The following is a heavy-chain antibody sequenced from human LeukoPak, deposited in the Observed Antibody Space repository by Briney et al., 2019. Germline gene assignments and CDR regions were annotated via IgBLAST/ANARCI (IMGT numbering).Heavy chain of an antibody. CDR2: IYSDGRT. CDR1: GCTVSTNY. V-gene: IGHV3-53*01. CDR3: TRDSGRFDVFDI. Sequence: GGSLSLSWAASGCTVSTNYMSWVRQAPGKGLEWVSVIYSDGRTYYADSVMGRFNISRDNSKNTLYIQMNSLRAEDTAVYYCTRDSGRFDVFDIWGQGTMVTVSS. J-gene: IGHJ3*02. D-gene: IGHD3-10*01.